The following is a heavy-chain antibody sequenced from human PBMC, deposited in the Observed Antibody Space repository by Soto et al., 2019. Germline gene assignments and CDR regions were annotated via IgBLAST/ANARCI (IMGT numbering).Heavy chain of an antibody. CDR1: GYTFTSYA. CDR2: INAGNGNT. CDR3: ARDTGPRHWWSYYFDY. D-gene: IGHD2-8*02. Sequence: ASVKVSCKAPGYTFTSYAMHWVRQAPGQRLEWMGWINAGNGNTKYSQKFQGRVTITRDTSASTAYMELSSLRSEDTAVYYCARDTGPRHWWSYYFDYWGQGTLVTVSS. J-gene: IGHJ4*02. V-gene: IGHV1-3*01.